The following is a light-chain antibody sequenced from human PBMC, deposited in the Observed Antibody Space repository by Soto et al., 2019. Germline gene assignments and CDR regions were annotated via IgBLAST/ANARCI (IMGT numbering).Light chain of an antibody. J-gene: IGKJ1*01. V-gene: IGKV1-17*01. CDR3: LPHNSYPRT. Sequence: DIQMTQSPSSLSASVGDRVTITCRASQDIGNDLGWYQQKPGKAPKRLIYSTYSLQTGVPSRFSGSGSGTDFSLIISLLQPEDSATYFCLPHNSYPRTFGQGTKVEV. CDR1: QDIGND. CDR2: STY.